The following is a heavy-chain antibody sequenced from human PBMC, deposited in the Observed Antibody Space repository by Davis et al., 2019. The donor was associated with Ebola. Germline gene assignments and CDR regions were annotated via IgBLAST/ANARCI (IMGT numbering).Heavy chain of an antibody. D-gene: IGHD3-3*01. CDR2: VSHSEREK. CDR1: GFTFRNYA. V-gene: IGHV3-30*04. J-gene: IGHJ4*02. CDR3: ARAVFHEVLDY. Sequence: GESLKIPCAASGFTFRNYAMHWVRQAPGKGLEWVAVVSHSEREKFYADSVKGRFTISRDNSENTLYLKMNSLTADDTAVYYCARAVFHEVLDYWGQGTPVTVSS.